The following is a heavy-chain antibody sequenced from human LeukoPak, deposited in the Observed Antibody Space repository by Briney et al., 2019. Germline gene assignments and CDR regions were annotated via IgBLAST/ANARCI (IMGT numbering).Heavy chain of an antibody. CDR2: IYTSGST. CDR1: GGSISSGSYY. V-gene: IGHV4-61*02. CDR3: ARGVLRFLEWLPTLDY. Sequence: SQTLSLTCTVSGGSISSGSYYWSWIRQPAGKGLEWIGRIYTSGSTNYNPSLKSRVTISVDTSKNQFSLKLSSLTAADTAVYYCARGVLRFLEWLPTLDYWGQGTLVTVSS. J-gene: IGHJ4*02. D-gene: IGHD3-3*01.